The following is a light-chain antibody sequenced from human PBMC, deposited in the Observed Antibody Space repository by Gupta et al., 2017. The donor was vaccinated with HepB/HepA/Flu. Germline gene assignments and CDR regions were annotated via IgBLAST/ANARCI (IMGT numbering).Light chain of an antibody. CDR1: SSDVGGYNY. J-gene: IGLJ1*01. V-gene: IGLV2-14*01. CDR3: SSYTSSSSYV. Sequence: QSALTPPASVSGSPGHSHTISCTGTSSDVGGYNYVSWYQLHPGKAPKLMIYDVSNRPSGVSNRFSGSKSGNTASLTISGLQAEDEADYYCSSYTSSSSYVFGTGTKVTVL. CDR2: DVS.